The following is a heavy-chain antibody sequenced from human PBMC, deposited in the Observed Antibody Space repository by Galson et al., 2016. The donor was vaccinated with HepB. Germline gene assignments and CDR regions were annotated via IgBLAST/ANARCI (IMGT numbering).Heavy chain of an antibody. J-gene: IGHJ4*02. CDR3: AKHRETGGYWGPGFDS. Sequence: SLRLSCAGSGFTFSSFTMTWVRQSPGGGLEWVSSINPGSSLIYYADSVKGRFTISRDKAKNSRYLQMDSLRAEDTALYFCAKHRETGGYWGPGFDSWGQGTLVTVSS. V-gene: IGHV3-21*04. CDR2: INPGSSLI. D-gene: IGHD1-26*01. CDR1: GFTFSSFT.